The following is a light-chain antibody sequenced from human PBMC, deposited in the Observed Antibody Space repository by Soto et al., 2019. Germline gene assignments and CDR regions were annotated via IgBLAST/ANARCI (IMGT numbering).Light chain of an antibody. Sequence: EIVLTQSPGTLSLSPGEIATLSCRASQSVRSSYLAWHQQRPGQAPRLLIYGASSRATGIPDRFSGSESGRVFPLTISRLVPDDFAMYYCQQDGSAPYTFGQGTRVEIK. V-gene: IGKV3-20*01. CDR3: QQDGSAPYT. CDR2: GAS. CDR1: QSVRSSY. J-gene: IGKJ2*01.